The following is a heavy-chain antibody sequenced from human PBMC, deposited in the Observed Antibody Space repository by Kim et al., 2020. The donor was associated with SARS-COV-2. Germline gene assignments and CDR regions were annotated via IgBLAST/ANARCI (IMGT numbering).Heavy chain of an antibody. J-gene: IGHJ4*02. Sequence: IHANIGATTYDQNFQGRVTITKDTSISTVYMELTSLTSDDTALYYCSREDFWGQGTLVTVSS. CDR2: IHANIGAT. CDR3: SREDF. V-gene: IGHV1-2*02.